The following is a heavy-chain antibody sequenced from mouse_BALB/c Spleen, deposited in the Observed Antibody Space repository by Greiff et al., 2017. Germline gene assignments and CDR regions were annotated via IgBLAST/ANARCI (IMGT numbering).Heavy chain of an antibody. CDR1: GFTFSDYY. CDR3: ARTSADGPWFAY. V-gene: IGHV5-4*02. J-gene: IGHJ3*01. D-gene: IGHD3-1*01. CDR2: ISDGGSYT. Sequence: EVKVEESGGGLVKPGGSLKLSCAASGFTFSDYYMYWVRQTPEKRLEWVATISDGGSYTYYPDSVKGRFTISRDNAKNNLYLQMSSLKSEDTAMYYCARTSADGPWFAYWGQGTLVTVSA.